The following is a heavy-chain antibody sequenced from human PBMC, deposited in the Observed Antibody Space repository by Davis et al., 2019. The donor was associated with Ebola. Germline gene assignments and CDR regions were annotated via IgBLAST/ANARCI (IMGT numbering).Heavy chain of an antibody. D-gene: IGHD4-17*01. J-gene: IGHJ4*02. V-gene: IGHV1-8*01. CDR3: ASDYGDYGEGHFDY. CDR2: MNPNSGNT. CDR1: GYTFTSYD. Sequence: ASVKVSCKASGYTFTSYDINWVRQATGQGLEWMGWMNPNSGNTGYAQKFQGRVTMTRNTSISTAYMELSSLRSEDTAVYYCASDYGDYGEGHFDYWGQGTLVTVSS.